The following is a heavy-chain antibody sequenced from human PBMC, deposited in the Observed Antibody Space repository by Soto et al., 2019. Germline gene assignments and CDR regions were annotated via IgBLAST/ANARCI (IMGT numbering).Heavy chain of an antibody. J-gene: IGHJ4*02. D-gene: IGHD6-13*01. CDR2: INHSGST. Sequence: SETLSLTCAVYGGSFSGYYWSWIRQPPGKGLEWIGEINHSGSTNYNPSLKSRVTISVDTSKNQFSLKLSSVTAADTAVYYCAGVGVIAAAGTGAQYYFDYWGQGTLVTVSS. CDR1: GGSFSGYY. V-gene: IGHV4-34*01. CDR3: AGVGVIAAAGTGAQYYFDY.